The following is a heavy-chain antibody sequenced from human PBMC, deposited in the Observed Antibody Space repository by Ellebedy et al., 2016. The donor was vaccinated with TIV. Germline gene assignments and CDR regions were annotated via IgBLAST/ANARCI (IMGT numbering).Heavy chain of an antibody. Sequence: PGGSLRLSCVASGFTFSRHTFHWVRQAPGTGLEWVAIISDDGSHTSYSASVKGRFTISRDNSKNTLYLQMNSLRVEDTAMYFCARDPTGYYNPYYFDFWGQGSLVTVSS. CDR1: GFTFSRHT. CDR3: ARDPTGYYNPYYFDF. CDR2: ISDDGSHT. V-gene: IGHV3-30*01. D-gene: IGHD3-9*01. J-gene: IGHJ4*02.